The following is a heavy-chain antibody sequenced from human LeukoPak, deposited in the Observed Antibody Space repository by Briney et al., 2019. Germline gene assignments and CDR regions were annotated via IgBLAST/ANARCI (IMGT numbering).Heavy chain of an antibody. CDR2: IYYSGST. J-gene: IGHJ6*02. Sequence: PSETLSLTCTVSGGSVSTSSYYWGWIRQPPGKGLEWIGSIYYSGSTYYNPSLKSRVTMSVDTSKNQFSLKLSSVTAADTAVYYCASGSPFYGMDVWGQGTTVTVSS. V-gene: IGHV4-39*07. CDR1: GGSVSTSSYY. CDR3: ASGSPFYGMDV. D-gene: IGHD6-25*01.